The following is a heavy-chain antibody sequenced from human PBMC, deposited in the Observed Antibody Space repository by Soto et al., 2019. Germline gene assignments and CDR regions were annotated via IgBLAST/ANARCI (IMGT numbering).Heavy chain of an antibody. J-gene: IGHJ4*02. D-gene: IGHD3-10*01. CDR1: GDTVSSNDAV. Sequence: SQTLSLTCAISGDTVSSNDAVWNWIRQSPSRGLEWLGRTYYRSKWYNDYSASVRSRITINPDTSKNQFSLQLSSVTPEDTAVYYCARXNTMVRGAINPLDFWGQGTLVTVSS. CDR2: TYYRSKWYN. CDR3: ARXNTMVRGAINPLDF. V-gene: IGHV6-1*01.